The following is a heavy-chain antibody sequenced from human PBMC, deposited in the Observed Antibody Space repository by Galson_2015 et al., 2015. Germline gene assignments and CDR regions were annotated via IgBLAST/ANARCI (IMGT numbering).Heavy chain of an antibody. CDR3: TIATGRDGDYVQDY. CDR2: IKSKTDGGTT. J-gene: IGHJ4*02. CDR1: GFTFSNAW. D-gene: IGHD4-17*01. V-gene: IGHV3-15*01. Sequence: SLRLSCEASGFTFSNAWMSWVRQAPGKGLEWVGRIKSKTDGGTTDYAAPVKGRFTISRDDSKNTLYLQMNSLKTEDTAVYYCTIATGRDGDYVQDYWGQGTLVTVSS.